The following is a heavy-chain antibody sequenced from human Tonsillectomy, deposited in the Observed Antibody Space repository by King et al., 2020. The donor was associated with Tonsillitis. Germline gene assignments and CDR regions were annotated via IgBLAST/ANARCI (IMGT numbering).Heavy chain of an antibody. J-gene: IGHJ4*02. CDR3: AKDVAVAGGVLYFDY. D-gene: IGHD6-19*01. Sequence: QLVQSGGGLVQPGGSLRLSCAASGFTFSSYAMSWVRQAPGKGLEWVSAVSGRGGSAYDADSGKGRFTISRDNSKNTLHLQMNSLRAEDTAVYYCAKDVAVAGGVLYFDYWGQGTLVTVSS. V-gene: IGHV3-23*04. CDR1: GFTFSSYA. CDR2: VSGRGGSA.